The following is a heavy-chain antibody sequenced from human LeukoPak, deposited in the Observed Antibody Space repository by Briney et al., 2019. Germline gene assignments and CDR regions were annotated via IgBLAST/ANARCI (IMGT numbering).Heavy chain of an antibody. V-gene: IGHV4-59*01. CDR3: ARARVDKMGYTSNWFFPLDY. CDR2: IYFSGIT. CDR1: GGSISNYY. Sequence: KASETLSLTCTVSGGSISNYYWSWIRQPPGKGLEWIGYIYFSGITYYHPSLKSRVTISVDTSKNQFSLKLTSVTAADTAVYYCARARVDKMGYTSNWFFPLDYWGQGTLVTVSS. J-gene: IGHJ4*02. D-gene: IGHD6-13*01.